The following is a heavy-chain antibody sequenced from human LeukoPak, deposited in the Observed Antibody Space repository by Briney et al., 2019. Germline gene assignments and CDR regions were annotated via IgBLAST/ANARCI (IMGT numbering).Heavy chain of an antibody. Sequence: GGPLRLSCAASGFTFSTYAMSWVRHTPGKGLEWASGISSGGNTQYTDSVKGRFTVSRDNSKNTLHLQMDSLRAEDTAIYYCTKDRRQWVVPYFDSWGQGTVVTVSS. CDR1: GFTFSTYA. D-gene: IGHD6-19*01. CDR3: TKDRRQWVVPYFDS. CDR2: ISSGGNT. J-gene: IGHJ4*02. V-gene: IGHV3-23*01.